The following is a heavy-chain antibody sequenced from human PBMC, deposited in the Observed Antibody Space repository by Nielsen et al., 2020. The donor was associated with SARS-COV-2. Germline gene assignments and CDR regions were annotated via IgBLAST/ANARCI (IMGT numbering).Heavy chain of an antibody. CDR2: IIPIFGTA. J-gene: IGHJ4*02. CDR1: GYTFTSYY. Sequence: ASVKVSCKASGYTFTSYYMHWVRQAPGQGLEWMGGIIPIFGTANYAQKFQGRVTMTRDTSTSTVYMELSSLRSEDTAVYYCARWKPDFPLDYWGQGTLVTVSS. V-gene: IGHV1-46*01. D-gene: IGHD3-3*01. CDR3: ARWKPDFPLDY.